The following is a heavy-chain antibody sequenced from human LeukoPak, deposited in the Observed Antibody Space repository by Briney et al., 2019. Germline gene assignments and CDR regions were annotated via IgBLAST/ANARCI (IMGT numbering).Heavy chain of an antibody. D-gene: IGHD6-6*01. V-gene: IGHV4-59*01. CDR2: IYYSGST. CDR3: ARWYTSSSRAFDI. J-gene: IGHJ3*02. Sequence: SETLSLTCTVSGGSISSYYWSWIRQPPGKGLEWIGYIYYSGSTNYNPSLESRVTISVDTSKNQFSLKLNSVTAADTAMYYCARWYTSSSRAFDIWGQGTVVTVSS. CDR1: GGSISSYY.